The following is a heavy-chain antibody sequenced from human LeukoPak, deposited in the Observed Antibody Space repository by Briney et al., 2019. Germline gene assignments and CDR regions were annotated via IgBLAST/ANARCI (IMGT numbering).Heavy chain of an antibody. CDR2: IKQDGSEK. Sequence: GGSLRPSCAASGFTFSSYWMSWVRQAPGKRLEWVANIKQDGSEKYYVDSVKGRFTISRDNAKNSLYLQMNSLRAEDTAVYYCARYSYYDFWSGRKAFDIWGQGTMVTVSS. CDR3: ARYSYYDFWSGRKAFDI. V-gene: IGHV3-7*01. D-gene: IGHD3-3*01. J-gene: IGHJ3*02. CDR1: GFTFSSYW.